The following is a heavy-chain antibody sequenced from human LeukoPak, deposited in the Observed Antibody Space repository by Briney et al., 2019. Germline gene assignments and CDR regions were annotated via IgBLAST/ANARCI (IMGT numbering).Heavy chain of an antibody. J-gene: IGHJ4*02. Sequence: RRSLRLSCAASGFTFSYYAMHWVRQAPGKGLEWVAVISYDGSNEYYADSVKGRFTISRDNSKNTLSLQMNTLRPEDTAVYYCARPIDNGSGSYYFDYWGQGTLVTVSS. D-gene: IGHD3-10*01. V-gene: IGHV3-30-3*01. CDR2: ISYDGSNE. CDR1: GFTFSYYA. CDR3: ARPIDNGSGSYYFDY.